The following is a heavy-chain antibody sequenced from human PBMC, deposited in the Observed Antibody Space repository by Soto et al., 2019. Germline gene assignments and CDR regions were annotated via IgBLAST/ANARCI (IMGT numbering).Heavy chain of an antibody. CDR3: ARHQPTYCSISSCYSPGGRYGMDV. D-gene: IGHD2-2*01. V-gene: IGHV3-33*01. Sequence: QLQLVESGGAVGQPGRSLRLSCVASGFTFRSYGMHWVRQAPGKGLEWVAVIWYDGSSTDYADSVKGRFTVSRDNSKNTLYLQMNSLRVEDTAVYYCARHQPTYCSISSCYSPGGRYGMDVWGQGTTVTVSS. CDR1: GFTFRSYG. J-gene: IGHJ6*02. CDR2: IWYDGSST.